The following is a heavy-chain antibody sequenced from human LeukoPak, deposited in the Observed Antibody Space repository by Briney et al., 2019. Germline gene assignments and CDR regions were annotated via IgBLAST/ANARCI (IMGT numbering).Heavy chain of an antibody. CDR1: GYTFTGCY. V-gene: IGHV1-2*02. CDR2: INPNSGGT. Sequence: GASVKVSCKASGYTFTGCYMHWVRQAPGQGLEWMGWINPNSGGTNYAQKFQGRVTMTRDTSISTAYMELSRLRSDDTAVYYCATRYGGNQHFDYWGQGTLVTVSS. CDR3: ATRYGGNQHFDY. D-gene: IGHD4-23*01. J-gene: IGHJ4*02.